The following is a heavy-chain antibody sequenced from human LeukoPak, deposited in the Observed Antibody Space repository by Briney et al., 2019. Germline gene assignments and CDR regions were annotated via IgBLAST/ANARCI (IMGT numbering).Heavy chain of an antibody. J-gene: IGHJ3*02. Sequence: GGSLRLSCAASGFTFSSYAMSWVRQAPGEGLEWVPAISGSGGSTYYADSVKGRFTISRDNSKNTLYLQMNSLRAEDTAVYYCAKVIAAALFPKNDAFDIWGQGTMVTVSS. V-gene: IGHV3-23*01. CDR1: GFTFSSYA. D-gene: IGHD6-13*01. CDR2: ISGSGGST. CDR3: AKVIAAALFPKNDAFDI.